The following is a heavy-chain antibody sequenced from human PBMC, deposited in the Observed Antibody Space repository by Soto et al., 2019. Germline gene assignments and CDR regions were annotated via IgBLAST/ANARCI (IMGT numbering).Heavy chain of an antibody. CDR2: INPNSGGT. J-gene: IGHJ5*02. Sequence: ASVKVSCKASGYTFTGYYMHWVRQAPGQGLEWMGWINPNSGGTNYAQKFQGRVTMTRDTSISTAYMELSRLRSDETAVYYCARDGPYCSSKSCYIGFWFDPWGQGNLVTVSS. D-gene: IGHD2-2*02. CDR1: GYTFTGYY. V-gene: IGHV1-2*02. CDR3: ARDGPYCSSKSCYIGFWFDP.